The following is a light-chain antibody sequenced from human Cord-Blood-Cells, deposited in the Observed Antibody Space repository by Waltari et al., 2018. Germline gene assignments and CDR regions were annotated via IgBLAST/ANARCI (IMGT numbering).Light chain of an antibody. CDR3: QQRSPLT. V-gene: IGKV3-11*01. CDR1: QSVSSY. CDR2: DAS. Sequence: EIVLTQSPATLSLSPGERATLSCRASQSVSSYVAWYQKKPGQAPRLLIYDASNRAHGIPSRFSGSGSGTDFTLTISSLEPEDFAVYYCQQRSPLTFGGGTKVEIK. J-gene: IGKJ4*01.